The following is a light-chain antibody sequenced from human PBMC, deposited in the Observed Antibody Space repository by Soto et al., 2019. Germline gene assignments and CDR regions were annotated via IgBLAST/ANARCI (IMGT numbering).Light chain of an antibody. CDR1: SSNIGNNY. CDR2: ENN. J-gene: IGLJ3*02. V-gene: IGLV1-51*02. Sequence: QSVLTQPPSVSAAPGQKVTISCSGSSSNIGNNYLSWYQQLPGIAPTLLIYENNKRPSGIPDRFSGSKSGTSATLGITGLQTGDEADYYCGTWDSSLSAGVFGEGTQLTVL. CDR3: GTWDSSLSAGV.